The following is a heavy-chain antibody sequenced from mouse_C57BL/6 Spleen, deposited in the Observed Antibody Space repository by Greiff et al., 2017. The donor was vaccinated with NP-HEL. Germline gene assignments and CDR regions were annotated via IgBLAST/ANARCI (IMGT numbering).Heavy chain of an antibody. D-gene: IGHD4-1*02. V-gene: IGHV1-52*01. CDR2: IDPSDSET. J-gene: IGHJ4*01. CDR1: GYTFTSYW. CDR3: ASQLGGGMDY. Sequence: VQLRQPGAELVRPGSSVKLSCKASGYTFTSYWMHWVKQRPIQGLEWIGNIDPSDSETHYNQKFKDKATLTVDKSSSTAYMQLSSLTSEDSAVYYCASQLGGGMDYWGQGTSVTVSS.